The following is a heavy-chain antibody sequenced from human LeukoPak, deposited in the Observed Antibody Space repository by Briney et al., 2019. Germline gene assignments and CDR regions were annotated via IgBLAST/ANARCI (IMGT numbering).Heavy chain of an antibody. CDR2: INPNSGGT. Sequence: ASVKASCKASGYTFTGYYMHWVRQAPGKGLEWMGWINPNSGGTNYAQKFQGRVTMTRDTSISTAYMVLSRLRSDDTAVYYCARGPVDIVATIDYWGQGTLVTVSS. J-gene: IGHJ4*02. CDR3: ARGPVDIVATIDY. CDR1: GYTFTGYY. D-gene: IGHD5-12*01. V-gene: IGHV1-2*02.